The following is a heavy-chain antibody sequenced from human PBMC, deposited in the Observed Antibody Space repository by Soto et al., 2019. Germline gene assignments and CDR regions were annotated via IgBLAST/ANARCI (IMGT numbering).Heavy chain of an antibody. Sequence: EVQLVESGGGLVKPGGSLRLSCTASGLAFNTYSMNWVRQAPGKGLEWVSSINEDSTYIYYADSLRGRITISRDNAKDSLFLQMNSLRPDDTAVYYCVRDLGRYFRSGYMDLWGDGATVTVSS. V-gene: IGHV3-21*02. CDR2: INEDSTYI. CDR1: GLAFNTYS. J-gene: IGHJ6*03. D-gene: IGHD3-9*01. CDR3: VRDLGRYFRSGYMDL.